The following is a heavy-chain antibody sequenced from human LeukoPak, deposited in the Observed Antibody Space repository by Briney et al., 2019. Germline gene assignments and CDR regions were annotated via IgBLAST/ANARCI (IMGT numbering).Heavy chain of an antibody. Sequence: SETLSLTCTVSGGSISSSSYYWGWIRQPPGKGLEWNGSIYYSGSTYYNPSLKSRFTISVDTSKNQFSLKLSSVTAADTAVYYCARHRSSGSLPIHYDYWGQGTLVTVSS. CDR1: GGSISSSSYY. J-gene: IGHJ4*02. D-gene: IGHD3-10*01. CDR2: IYYSGST. V-gene: IGHV4-39*01. CDR3: ARHRSSGSLPIHYDY.